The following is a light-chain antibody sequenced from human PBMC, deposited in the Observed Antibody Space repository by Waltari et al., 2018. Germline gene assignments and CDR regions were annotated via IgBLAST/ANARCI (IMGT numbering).Light chain of an antibody. CDR2: AAS. Sequence: DIQMTQSPSSLSASVGDRVTITCRASQSISSYLNWYQQKPGKAPKLLIYAASSLQSGVPSRFSVSGSGTDFTLTISSLQPEDFATYYCQQSYSTPVTFGPGTKVDSK. CDR1: QSISSY. CDR3: QQSYSTPVT. J-gene: IGKJ3*01. V-gene: IGKV1-39*01.